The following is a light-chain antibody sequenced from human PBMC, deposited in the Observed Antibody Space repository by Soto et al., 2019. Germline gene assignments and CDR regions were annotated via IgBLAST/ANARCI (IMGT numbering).Light chain of an antibody. J-gene: IGKJ1*01. CDR1: QSVSNSY. CDR2: GAS. CDR3: QQYGSSPWT. V-gene: IGKV3-20*01. Sequence: EIVLTQSPGTLSLSPGERDTLSYRASQSVSNSYIAWYQQKPGQAPRLLIYGASSRATGIPDRFSGSGSGTDFTLTISRLEPEDFAVYYCQQYGSSPWTFGQGTKVEIK.